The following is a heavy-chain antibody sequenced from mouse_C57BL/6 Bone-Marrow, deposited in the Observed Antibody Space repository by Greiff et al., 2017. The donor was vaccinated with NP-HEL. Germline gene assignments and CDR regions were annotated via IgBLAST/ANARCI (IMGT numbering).Heavy chain of an antibody. CDR3: ARHYYSNYFDY. V-gene: IGHV5-6*01. D-gene: IGHD2-5*01. Sequence: EVMLVESGGDLVKPGGSLKLSCAASGFTFSSSGMSWVRPTPDKRLEWVATISSGGSYTSYPDSVKGRFTISRANAKNTLYLQMSSLKSEDTAMYYCARHYYSNYFDYWGQGTTLTVSS. CDR1: GFTFSSSG. CDR2: ISSGGSYT. J-gene: IGHJ2*01.